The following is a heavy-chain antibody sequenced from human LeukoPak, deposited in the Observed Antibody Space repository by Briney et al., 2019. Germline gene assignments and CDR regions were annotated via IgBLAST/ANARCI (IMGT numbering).Heavy chain of an antibody. CDR2: IYYSGST. V-gene: IGHV4-31*03. D-gene: IGHD1-7*01. J-gene: IGHJ4*02. CDR1: GGSISSGGYY. Sequence: SQTLSLTCTVSGGSISSGGYYWSWIRQHPGKGLEWIGYIYYSGSTYYNPSLKSRVTISVDTSKNQFSLKLSSVTAADTAVYYCARQIDDQPNWNYSLDYWGQGTLVTVSS. CDR3: ARQIDDQPNWNYSLDY.